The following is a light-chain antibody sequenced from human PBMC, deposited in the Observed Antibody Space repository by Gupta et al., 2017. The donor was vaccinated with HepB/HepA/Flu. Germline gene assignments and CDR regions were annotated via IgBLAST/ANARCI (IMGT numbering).Light chain of an antibody. CDR2: GAS. J-gene: IGKJ1*01. V-gene: IGKV1-6*01. Sequence: TQMTQSPSSLSASVGDTVTISCQASQGIRNDVGWYQQKPGKAPKLLIYGASTVQSGVPSRFSGSVSGTDFTLTISSLQPGDFATYYCRQDDTYPRTFGQGTKVEIK. CDR1: QGIRND. CDR3: RQDDTYPRT.